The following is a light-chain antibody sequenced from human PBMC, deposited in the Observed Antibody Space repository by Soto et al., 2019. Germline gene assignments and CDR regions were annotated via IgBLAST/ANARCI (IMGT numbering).Light chain of an antibody. J-gene: IGLJ1*01. CDR3: CSYAGSTTLYV. Sequence: QAVLTQPASVSGSPGQSFAISCTGTSIDVGSYNLVSRYQQHPGKAPKVIICEDSKRPSGVSNRFSGSKSGNTASLTISGLPAEDEADYFCCSYAGSTTLYVFGTGTKITV. CDR2: EDS. CDR1: SIDVGSYNL. V-gene: IGLV2-23*01.